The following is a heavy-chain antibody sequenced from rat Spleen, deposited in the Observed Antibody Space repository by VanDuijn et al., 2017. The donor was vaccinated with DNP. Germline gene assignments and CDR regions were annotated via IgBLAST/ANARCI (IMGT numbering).Heavy chain of an antibody. J-gene: IGHJ2*01. CDR3: TSNPHIRTAAPFDY. V-gene: IGHV5-31*01. CDR1: GFIFSNYW. Sequence: EVQLVESGGGPVQPGRSLKLSCVASGFIFSNYWMTWIRQAPGKGLEWVASISNSGDKIYYSDSVKGRLSISRANAKSTLYLQMNSLRSEDTATYFCTSNPHIRTAAPFDYWGQGVMVTVSS. CDR2: ISNSGDKI. D-gene: IGHD3-8*01.